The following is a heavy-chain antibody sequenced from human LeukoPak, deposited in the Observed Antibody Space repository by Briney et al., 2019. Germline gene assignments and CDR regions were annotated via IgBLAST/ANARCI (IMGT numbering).Heavy chain of an antibody. CDR1: GFTFSSYA. Sequence: GGSLRLSCAASGFTFSSYAMGWVRQAPGKGLEWVSAISGNGGSIYSADSVKGHFTILRDNSKNRLYLQMNSLRADDSAVYYCAKGKTFYDFWSGYEYWGQGTLVTVSS. V-gene: IGHV3-23*01. D-gene: IGHD3-3*01. CDR2: ISGNGGSI. CDR3: AKGKTFYDFWSGYEY. J-gene: IGHJ4*02.